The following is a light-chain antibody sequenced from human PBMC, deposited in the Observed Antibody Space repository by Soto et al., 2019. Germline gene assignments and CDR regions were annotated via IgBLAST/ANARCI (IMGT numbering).Light chain of an antibody. V-gene: IGKV2-28*01. CDR1: QSLLHSNGYNY. Sequence: DIVMTQSPLSLPVTPGEPASISCRSSQSLLHSNGYNYLDWYLQKPGQSPQLLIYLGSNRASGVPDRFSGSGSGTDFTQKISRVEAEDVGVYYCMQALQTPLTFGGGTRWIS. CDR2: LGS. CDR3: MQALQTPLT. J-gene: IGKJ4*01.